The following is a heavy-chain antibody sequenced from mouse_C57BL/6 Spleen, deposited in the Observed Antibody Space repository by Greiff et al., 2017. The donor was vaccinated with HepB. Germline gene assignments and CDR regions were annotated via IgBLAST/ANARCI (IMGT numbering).Heavy chain of an antibody. V-gene: IGHV1-15*01. D-gene: IGHD1-1*01. CDR3: TKERGNYYGSSLYAMDY. CDR2: IDPETGGT. Sequence: QVQLQQSGAELVRPGASVTLSCKASGYTFTDYEMHWVKQTPVHGLEWIGAIDPETGGTAYNQKFKGKAILTADKSSSTAYMELRSLTSEDSAVYYGTKERGNYYGSSLYAMDYWGQGTSVTVSS. J-gene: IGHJ4*01. CDR1: GYTFTDYE.